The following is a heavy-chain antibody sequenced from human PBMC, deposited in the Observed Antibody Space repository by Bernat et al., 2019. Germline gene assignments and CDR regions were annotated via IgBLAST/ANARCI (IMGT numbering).Heavy chain of an antibody. CDR1: GGSISSSSYY. D-gene: IGHD1-26*01. CDR2: IYYSAST. V-gene: IGHV4-39*01. Sequence: QLQLQESGPGLVKPSETLSLTCTVSGGSISSSSYYWGWIRQPPGKGLEWIGSIYYSASTSSNPSLKSRVTISADTSTTPFSLNLTSVTAADTAVYYCARPLGNLGYWGQGTLVTVSS. CDR3: ARPLGNLGY. J-gene: IGHJ4*02.